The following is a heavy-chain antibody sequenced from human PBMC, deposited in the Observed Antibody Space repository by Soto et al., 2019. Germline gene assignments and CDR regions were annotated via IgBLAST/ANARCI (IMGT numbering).Heavy chain of an antibody. D-gene: IGHD5-12*01. V-gene: IGHV1-18*01. CDR1: GYTFTSYG. Sequence: ASVKVSCKASGYTFTSYGIGWVRQAPGQGLEWMGWISAYNGNTNYAQKLQGRVTMATDTSTSTAYMELRSLRSDDTAVYYCASVPRSQSGYDYVFDYWGQGTLVTVSS. J-gene: IGHJ4*02. CDR2: ISAYNGNT. CDR3: ASVPRSQSGYDYVFDY.